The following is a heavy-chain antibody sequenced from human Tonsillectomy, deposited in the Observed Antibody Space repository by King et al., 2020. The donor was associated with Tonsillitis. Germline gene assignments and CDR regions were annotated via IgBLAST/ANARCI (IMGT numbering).Heavy chain of an antibody. D-gene: IGHD2-2*01. CDR3: TRRDGRTAGMHYFDY. CDR2: IKSKNDGGTT. Sequence: VQLVESGGGLVKPGGSLRLSCAASGFNFTTAWMSWVRQAPGKRLEWVGRIKSKNDGGTTDYAAPGKGRFTISRDDSTNTLFLQMNSLKTEDAAVYYCTRRDGRTAGMHYFDYWGQGIVVTVSS. J-gene: IGHJ4*02. CDR1: GFNFTTAW. V-gene: IGHV3-15*01.